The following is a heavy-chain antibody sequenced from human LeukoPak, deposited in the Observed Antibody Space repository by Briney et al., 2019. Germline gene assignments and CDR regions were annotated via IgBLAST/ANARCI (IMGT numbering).Heavy chain of an antibody. CDR2: ISGSGGST. J-gene: IGHJ4*02. CDR1: GFTFSSYA. Sequence: EGSLRLSCAASGFTFSSYAMSWVRQAPGKGLEWVSAISGSGGSTYYADSVKGRFTISRDNSKNTLYLQMNSLRAEDTAVYYCAKDRPAAYCGGDCSYWGQGTLVTVSS. D-gene: IGHD2-21*02. CDR3: AKDRPAAYCGGDCSY. V-gene: IGHV3-23*01.